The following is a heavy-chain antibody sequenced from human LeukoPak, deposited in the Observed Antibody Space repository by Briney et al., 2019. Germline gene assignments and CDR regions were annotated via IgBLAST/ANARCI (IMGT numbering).Heavy chain of an antibody. J-gene: IGHJ4*02. CDR2: ISGYNGNT. CDR3: ARDLKRGYSSGRYSWGTGSSNDY. D-gene: IGHD6-19*01. Sequence: GASVKVSCTASGYTFTSYDINWVRQATGQGLEWMGWISGYNGNTNYAQQKLQGRVTMTTDTSTSTAYMELRSLRSDDTAVYYCARDLKRGYSSGRYSWGTGSSNDYWGQGTLVTVSS. CDR1: GYTFTSYD. V-gene: IGHV1-18*01.